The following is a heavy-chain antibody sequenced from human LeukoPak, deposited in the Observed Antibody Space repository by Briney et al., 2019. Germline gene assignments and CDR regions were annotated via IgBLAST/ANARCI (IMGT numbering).Heavy chain of an antibody. CDR2: ISGSGSTI. D-gene: IGHD2-2*02. CDR1: GFTFSSYE. J-gene: IGHJ4*02. Sequence: PGGSLRLSCAASGFTFSSYEMNWVRQAPGKGLEWVSYISGSGSTIYYADSVKGRFTISRDNAKNSLYLQMNSLRAEDTAVYYCARDSCSSTSCYKGPDYWGQGTLVTVSS. CDR3: ARDSCSSTSCYKGPDY. V-gene: IGHV3-48*03.